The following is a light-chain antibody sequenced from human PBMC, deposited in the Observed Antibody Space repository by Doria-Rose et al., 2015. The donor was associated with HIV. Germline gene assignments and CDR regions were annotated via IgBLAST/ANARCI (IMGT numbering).Light chain of an antibody. V-gene: IGKV3-11*01. CDR2: DAS. J-gene: IGKJ3*01. CDR3: QQRSNWPPIFT. CDR1: QSVSSN. Sequence: PGERATLSCRASQSVSSNLAWYQQKPGQAPRPLIYDASNRATGIPARFSGSGSGTDLTLTISSLEPEDFAVYFCQQRSNWPPIFTFGPGTKVDI.